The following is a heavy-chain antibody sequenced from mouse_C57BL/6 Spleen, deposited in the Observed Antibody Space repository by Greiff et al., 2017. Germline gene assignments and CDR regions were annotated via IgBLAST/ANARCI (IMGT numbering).Heavy chain of an antibody. CDR1: GYTFTEYT. D-gene: IGHD1-1*01. Sequence: QVQLQQSGAELVKPGASVKLSCKASGYTFTEYTIHWVKQRSGQGLEWIGWFYPGSGSIKYNEKFKDKATLTADKSSSTVYMELSRWTSEDSAVYFCARHAYYYGSSPWDYFDYWGQGTTRTVSS. J-gene: IGHJ2*01. V-gene: IGHV1-62-2*01. CDR2: FYPGSGSI. CDR3: ARHAYYYGSSPWDYFDY.